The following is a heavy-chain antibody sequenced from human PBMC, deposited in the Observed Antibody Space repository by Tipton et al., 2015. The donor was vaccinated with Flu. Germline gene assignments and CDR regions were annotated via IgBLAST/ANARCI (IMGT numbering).Heavy chain of an antibody. CDR1: GYSFADYW. Sequence: QLVQSGAEVKKSGESLKISCKGSGYSFADYWIAWVRQMPGKGLEWMGIIYPGDSETTYNPSFQGQVTISADKSISTVYLQWSSRKAADTAMFYCAGRRDGYFGMDVWGQGTTVAVSS. CDR2: IYPGDSET. CDR3: AGRRDGYFGMDV. J-gene: IGHJ6*02. V-gene: IGHV5-51*01. D-gene: IGHD3-22*01.